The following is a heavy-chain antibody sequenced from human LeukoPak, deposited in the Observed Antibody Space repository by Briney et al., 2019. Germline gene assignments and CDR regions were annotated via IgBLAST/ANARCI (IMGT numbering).Heavy chain of an antibody. D-gene: IGHD6-19*01. CDR2: IYPGDSDI. V-gene: IGHV5-51*01. CDR1: GFTFTKYW. Sequence: GESLKISCMGFGFTFTKYWIGWVRQMPGKGLESMGMIYPGDSDIRYSPSFRGQVTISADKSINTAYLQWSSLKASDTAMYYCARLFSGGQWLDRGSDSWGQGTLVTVSS. J-gene: IGHJ4*02. CDR3: ARLFSGGQWLDRGSDS.